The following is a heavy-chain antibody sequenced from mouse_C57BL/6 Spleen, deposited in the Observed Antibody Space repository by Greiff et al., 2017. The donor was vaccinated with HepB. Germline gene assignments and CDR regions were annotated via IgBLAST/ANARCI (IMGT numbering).Heavy chain of an antibody. Sequence: EVKLVGPGGGLLQPGGSLKLSCAPFGFLFMDTGWAGVRKAPRKGPEWVAFISNLAFSIYYADTVTGRFTISRENAKNTLYLEMSSLRSEDTAMYYCARQGDYYAMDYWGQGTSVTVSS. CDR3: ARQGDYYAMDY. J-gene: IGHJ4*01. CDR1: GFLFMDTG. CDR2: ISNLAFSI. V-gene: IGHV5-15*01.